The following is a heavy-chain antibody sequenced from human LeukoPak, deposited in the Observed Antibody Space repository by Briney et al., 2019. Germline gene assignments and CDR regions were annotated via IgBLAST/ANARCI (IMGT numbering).Heavy chain of an antibody. Sequence: PGGSLRLSCAASGVTFNNYGMHYVRQAPGKGLEWVAVISDDGRNKNYADSVKGRFTISRDNSNNTLYLQMNSLRAEDTGVYYCAKDRETTASGTFDYWGQGTLVTVSS. CDR1: GVTFNNYG. CDR2: ISDDGRNK. D-gene: IGHD6-13*01. J-gene: IGHJ4*02. V-gene: IGHV3-30*18. CDR3: AKDRETTASGTFDY.